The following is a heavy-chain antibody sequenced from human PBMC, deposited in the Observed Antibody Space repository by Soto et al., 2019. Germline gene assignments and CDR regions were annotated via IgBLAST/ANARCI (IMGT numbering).Heavy chain of an antibody. CDR2: IYDDGINQ. D-gene: IGHD6-19*01. Sequence: PGGSLRLSCAASGFRFSGYGIHWVRQASCKGLEWLVAIYDDGINQYYGDSVKGRFTISRDNPKNTLYLQINSLRAENTASYYLAKDKESDHNNGCHQGSWGQCTQVT. CDR1: GFRFSGYG. J-gene: IGHJ1*01. CDR3: AKDKESDHNNGCHQGS. V-gene: IGHV3-30*18.